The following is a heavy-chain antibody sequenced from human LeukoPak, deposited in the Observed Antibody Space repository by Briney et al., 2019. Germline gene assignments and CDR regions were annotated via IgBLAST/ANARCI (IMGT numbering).Heavy chain of an antibody. J-gene: IGHJ4*02. CDR3: ARGGVRGAKAPNDY. D-gene: IGHD3-10*01. Sequence: GGSLRLSCAASGFTFSSYSMNWVRQAPGKGLEWVSSISSSSSYIYYADSVKGRFTISRDNAKNSLYLQMNSLRAEDTAVYYCARGGVRGAKAPNDYWGQGTLVTVSS. CDR2: ISSSSSYI. CDR1: GFTFSSYS. V-gene: IGHV3-21*01.